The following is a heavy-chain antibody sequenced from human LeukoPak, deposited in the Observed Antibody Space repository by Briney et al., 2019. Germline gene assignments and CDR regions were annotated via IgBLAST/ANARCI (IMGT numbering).Heavy chain of an antibody. J-gene: IGHJ4*02. CDR3: ARAEALSDNSGYYEDY. CDR1: GYSISTAYY. Sequence: SETLSLTCTVSGYSISTAYYWGWIRQPPGKGLEWIGSLYHSGSTYYNPSLNSRLTISVDTSKNQFSLRLSSVTAADTAVYYCARAEALSDNSGYYEDYWGQGTLVTVSS. CDR2: LYHSGST. D-gene: IGHD3-22*01. V-gene: IGHV4-38-2*02.